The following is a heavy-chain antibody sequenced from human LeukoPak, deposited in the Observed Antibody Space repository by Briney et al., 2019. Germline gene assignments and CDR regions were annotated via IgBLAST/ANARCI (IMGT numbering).Heavy chain of an antibody. J-gene: IGHJ6*02. CDR3: ARDSGGDFWSGYYYYYGMDV. V-gene: IGHV4-34*01. CDR1: GGSFSGYY. Sequence: SETLSLTCAVYGGSFSGYYWSWIRQPPGKGLEWIGEINHSGSTNYNPSLKSRVTISVDTSKNQFSLKLSSVTAADTAVYYCARDSGGDFWSGYYYYYGMDVWGQGTTVTVSS. D-gene: IGHD3-3*01. CDR2: INHSGST.